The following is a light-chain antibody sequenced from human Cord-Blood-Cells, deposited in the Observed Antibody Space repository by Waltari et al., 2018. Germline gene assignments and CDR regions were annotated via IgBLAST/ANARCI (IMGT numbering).Light chain of an antibody. V-gene: IGLV2-23*01. CDR3: CSYAGSSTLV. CDR2: EGS. J-gene: IGLJ3*02. Sequence: QSALTQPASVSGSPGQSITISCTGTSSDVGSYNRLSWYQQHPGKAPKLMIYEGSKRPSGVSNRFSGSKSGNTASLTISGLQAEDEADYYCCSYAGSSTLVFGGGTKLTVL. CDR1: SSDVGSYNR.